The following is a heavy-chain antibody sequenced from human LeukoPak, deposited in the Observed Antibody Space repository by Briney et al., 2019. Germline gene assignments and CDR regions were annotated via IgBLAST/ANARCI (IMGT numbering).Heavy chain of an antibody. J-gene: IGHJ4*02. CDR3: ARDYHGSGSLTTFDY. Sequence: ASVKVSCKASGYTFTSYYMHWVRQAPGQGLEWMGIINPRGGSTTSAQKFQGRITLTRDTSTSTFYMELSSLKSQDTAVYYCARDYHGSGSLTTFDYWGQGTLVTVSS. CDR2: INPRGGST. D-gene: IGHD3-10*01. V-gene: IGHV1-46*01. CDR1: GYTFTSYY.